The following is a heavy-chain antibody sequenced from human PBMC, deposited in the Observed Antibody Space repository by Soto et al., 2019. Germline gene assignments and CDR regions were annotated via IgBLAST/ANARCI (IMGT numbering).Heavy chain of an antibody. J-gene: IGHJ3*02. CDR1: VLTFTIAA. D-gene: IGHD3-3*01. V-gene: IGHV1-58*01. CDR2: IVVGSGNT. CDR3: AAHIAIFGVVTLDDAFAI. Sequence: SLNVSCKTSVLTFTIAAVRRGRQARKQRREWIGWIVVGSGNTSYAQKFQERVTITRDMSTSTAYMELSSLRSEDTAVYYCAAHIAIFGVVTLDDAFAIWGKGTMVTVSS.